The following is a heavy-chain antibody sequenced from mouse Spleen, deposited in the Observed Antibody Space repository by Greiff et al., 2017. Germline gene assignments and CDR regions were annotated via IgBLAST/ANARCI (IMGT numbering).Heavy chain of an antibody. CDR3: ARNRYDRAYYAMDY. Sequence: QVQLKESGPGLVQPSQSLSITCTVSGFSLTSYGVHWVRQSPGKGLEWLGVIWSGGSTDYNAAFISRLSISKDNSKSQVFFKMNSLQADDTAIYYCARNRYDRAYYAMDYWGQGTSVTVSS. D-gene: IGHD2-14*01. J-gene: IGHJ4*01. V-gene: IGHV2-2*01. CDR1: GFSLTSYG. CDR2: IWSGGST.